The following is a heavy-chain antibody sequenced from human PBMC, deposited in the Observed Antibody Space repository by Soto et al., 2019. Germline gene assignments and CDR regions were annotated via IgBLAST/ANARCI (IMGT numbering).Heavy chain of an antibody. D-gene: IGHD3-16*02. CDR3: TRAVSVEYMITFGGVIVIPDYFDY. CDR2: IRSKAYGGTT. V-gene: IGHV3-49*03. J-gene: IGHJ4*02. Sequence: GGSLRLSCTASGFTFGDYAMSWFRQAPGKGLEWVGFIRSKAYGGTTEYAASVKGRFTISRDDSKSIAYLQMNSLKTEDTAVYYCTRAVSVEYMITFGGVIVIPDYFDYWGQGTLVTVSS. CDR1: GFTFGDYA.